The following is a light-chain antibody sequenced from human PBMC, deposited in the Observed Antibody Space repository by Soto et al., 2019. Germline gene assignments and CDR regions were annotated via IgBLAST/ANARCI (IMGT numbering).Light chain of an antibody. Sequence: EIVMTQSPAALSVSPGERATLSGRASQSVSSNLAWYQQKPGQAPRLLIYGASTRATGIPARFSGSGSGTEFTLPISSLQSEDFAVYYCQQYNNWPKTFGQGTKVDIK. J-gene: IGKJ1*01. CDR1: QSVSSN. CDR2: GAS. V-gene: IGKV3-15*01. CDR3: QQYNNWPKT.